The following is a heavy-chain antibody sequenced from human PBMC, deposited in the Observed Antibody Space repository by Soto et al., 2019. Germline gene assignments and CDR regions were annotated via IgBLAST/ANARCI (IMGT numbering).Heavy chain of an antibody. D-gene: IGHD3-3*01. J-gene: IGHJ6*02. CDR3: ARDQGITTFGVYSMYYYGMDV. Sequence: QVQLVQSGAEVKKPGASVKVSCKASGYTFNNSGISWVRQAPGQGLEWMGWISTDNGNTNYAQHLQGRVRMTTDTSTSTAYRDLRSLRSDDTAVYYCARDQGITTFGVYSMYYYGMDVWCQATTVTFSS. V-gene: IGHV1-18*01. CDR1: GYTFNNSG. CDR2: ISTDNGNT.